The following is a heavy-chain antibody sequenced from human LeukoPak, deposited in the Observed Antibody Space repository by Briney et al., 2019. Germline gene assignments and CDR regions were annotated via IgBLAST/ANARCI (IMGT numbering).Heavy chain of an antibody. CDR2: ISGSGGST. CDR3: AMTPTPKLQHPLDY. CDR1: GFTFSSYA. D-gene: IGHD1-1*01. V-gene: IGHV3-23*01. Sequence: GGSLRLSCAASGFTFSSYAMSWVRQAPGKGLEWVSAISGSGGSTYYADSVKGRFTISRDISKNTLYLQMNSLRAEDTAVYYCAMTPTPKLQHPLDYWAREPWSPSPQ. J-gene: IGHJ4*02.